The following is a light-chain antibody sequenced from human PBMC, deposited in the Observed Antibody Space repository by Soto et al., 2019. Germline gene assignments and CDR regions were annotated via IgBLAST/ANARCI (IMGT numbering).Light chain of an antibody. J-gene: IGKJ3*01. CDR1: QSVNKH. Sequence: EIVLTQSPATLSVSPGERSTLSCSASQSVNKHLAWYQHRSGQAPRLLIYDTTYRAAGIPARFSGSGSGTEFTLTISSLEPEDLAVYYCQQRGTCGTGTKVDIK. CDR3: QQRGT. V-gene: IGKV3-11*01. CDR2: DTT.